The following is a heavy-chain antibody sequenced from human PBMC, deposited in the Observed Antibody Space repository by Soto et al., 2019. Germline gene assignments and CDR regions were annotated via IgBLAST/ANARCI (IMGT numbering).Heavy chain of an antibody. CDR3: ATESGSTYGYFDY. CDR2: ISNSGST. D-gene: IGHD5-18*01. Sequence: PSVTLSLTCTVSGGSVTSDEDYWSWIRQSPGKGLEWIGYISNSGSTGYNPSLKTRLSTSVDRSKNQFTLRLTSVTAADTAVYFCATESGSTYGYFDYWGQGTLVTVSS. J-gene: IGHJ4*02. V-gene: IGHV4-30-4*01. CDR1: GGSVTSDEDY.